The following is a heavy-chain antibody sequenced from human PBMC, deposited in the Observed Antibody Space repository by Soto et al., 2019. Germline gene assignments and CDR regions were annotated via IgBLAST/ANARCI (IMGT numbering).Heavy chain of an antibody. V-gene: IGHV1-8*01. CDR2: TNPKSGYT. CDR3: ARTAGDLDY. J-gene: IGHJ4*02. CDR1: GYTFTNYD. D-gene: IGHD4-17*01. Sequence: QVQLVQSGAEVKKPGASVKVSCKTSGYTFTNYDINWVRQATGQGLEWMGWTNPKSGYTGSAQKFQGRATMTRDSSIRTAYMELHSLTSEDTAVYYCARTAGDLDYWGQGTLITVSS.